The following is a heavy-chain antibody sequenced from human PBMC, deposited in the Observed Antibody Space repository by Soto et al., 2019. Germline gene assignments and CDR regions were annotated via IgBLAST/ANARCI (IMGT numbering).Heavy chain of an antibody. V-gene: IGHV1-46*01. CDR1: GYVFTNYY. J-gene: IGHJ4*02. Sequence: ASVKVSCKTSGYVFTNYYMHWVRQAPGQGLEWMGIFNPSGSSTSYAQKFHDRVTMTRDTSTNTVYMELSSLKSEDTAVYYCARDVESGSYYFDSWGQGTLVTVSS. CDR3: ARDVESGSYYFDS. D-gene: IGHD1-26*01. CDR2: FNPSGSST.